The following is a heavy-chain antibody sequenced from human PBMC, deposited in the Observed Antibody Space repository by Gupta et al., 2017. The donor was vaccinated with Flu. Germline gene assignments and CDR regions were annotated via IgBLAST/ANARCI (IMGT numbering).Heavy chain of an antibody. J-gene: IGHJ4*02. Sequence: PGKGLEWVALRSHDERDEYYADSVRGRFTISRDISKNIFYLQMNSLRFDDTAVYYCARSSVPGSPSTADYFDYWGQGTLVTVSS. CDR3: ARSSVPGSPSTADYFDY. CDR2: RSHDERDE. D-gene: IGHD1-26*01. V-gene: IGHV3-33*01.